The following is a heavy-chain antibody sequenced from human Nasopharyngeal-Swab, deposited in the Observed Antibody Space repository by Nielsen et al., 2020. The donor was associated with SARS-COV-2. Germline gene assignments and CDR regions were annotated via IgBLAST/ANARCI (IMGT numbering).Heavy chain of an antibody. Sequence: VRQAPGKGLEWGSVIYSGGSRTYYADSVKGLFTISRDNSKNTLYLQMNSLRAEDTAVYYCAKDGYHYDSSGYGMDVWGQGTTVTVSS. D-gene: IGHD3-22*01. J-gene: IGHJ6*02. CDR2: IYSGGSRT. CDR3: AKDGYHYDSSGYGMDV. V-gene: IGHV3-23*03.